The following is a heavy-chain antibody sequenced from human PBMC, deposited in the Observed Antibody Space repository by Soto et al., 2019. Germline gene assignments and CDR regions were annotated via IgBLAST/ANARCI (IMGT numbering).Heavy chain of an antibody. J-gene: IGHJ6*02. D-gene: IGHD3-16*01. CDR1: GSTFGSYA. CDR3: AKCGFWVHCGVDV. CDR2: IGRDGGTT. V-gene: IGHV3-23*01. Sequence: EMQLLESGGGIEQPGGSLRLSCAASGSTFGSYALNWVRQAPGKGLEWVSAIGRDGGTTFYADSVKGRFTISRDNSRNMVFLQMDSLRVEDTAVDYCAKCGFWVHCGVDVGGHWTTFTVSS.